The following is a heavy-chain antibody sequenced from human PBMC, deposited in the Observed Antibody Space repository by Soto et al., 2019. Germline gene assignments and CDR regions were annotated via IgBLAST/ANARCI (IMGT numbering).Heavy chain of an antibody. J-gene: IGHJ4*02. D-gene: IGHD3-9*01. CDR1: GGSFSGYY. V-gene: IGHV4-34*01. CDR2: INHSGST. CDR3: AGVILTGPLGY. Sequence: QVQLQQWGAGLLKPSETLSLTCAVYGGSFSGYYWSWIRQPPGKGLEWIGEINHSGSTNYNPSIKSRVTXSXXPSKRQFSLKLRSVTAADTAVYYCAGVILTGPLGYWGQGTLVTVSS.